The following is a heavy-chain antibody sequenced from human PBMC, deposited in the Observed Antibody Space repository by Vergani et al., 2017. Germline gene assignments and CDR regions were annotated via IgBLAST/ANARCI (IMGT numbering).Heavy chain of an antibody. CDR2: IYYSGST. D-gene: IGHD4-17*01. Sequence: QLQLPESGPGLVKPSETLSLTCTVSGGSISSSSYYWGWIRQPPGKGLEWIGSIYYSGSTYYNPSLKSRVTISVDTSKNQFSLKLSSVTAADTAVYYCARDQSYGDYVVDYWGQGTLVTVSS. V-gene: IGHV4-39*07. J-gene: IGHJ4*02. CDR3: ARDQSYGDYVVDY. CDR1: GGSISSSSYY.